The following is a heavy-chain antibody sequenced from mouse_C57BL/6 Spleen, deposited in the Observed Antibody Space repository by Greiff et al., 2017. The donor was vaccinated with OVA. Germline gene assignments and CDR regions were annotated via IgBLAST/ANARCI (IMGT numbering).Heavy chain of an antibody. CDR2: ISNLAYSI. V-gene: IGHV5-15*01. CDR3: AAAYYSNPWFAY. CDR1: GFTFSDYG. J-gene: IGHJ3*01. Sequence: EVKVVESGGGLVQPGGSLKLSCAASGFTFSDYGMAWVRQAPRKGPEWVAFISNLAYSIYYADTVTGRFTISRENAKNTLYLEMSSLRSEDTAMYYCAAAYYSNPWFAYWGQGTLVTVSA. D-gene: IGHD2-5*01.